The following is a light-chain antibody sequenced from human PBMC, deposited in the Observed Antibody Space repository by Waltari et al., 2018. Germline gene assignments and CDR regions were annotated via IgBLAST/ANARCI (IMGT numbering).Light chain of an antibody. CDR1: QSLLHSNGYNY. J-gene: IGKJ2*01. Sequence: DIVMTQSPLSLPVTPGEPASISCRSSQSLLHSNGYNYLVWYLQKPGQSPQLLIYLGSNRASGVPDRFSGSGSGTDFTLKISRVEAEDVGIYYCMQVLQTYTFGPGTKLEIK. CDR3: MQVLQTYT. CDR2: LGS. V-gene: IGKV2-28*01.